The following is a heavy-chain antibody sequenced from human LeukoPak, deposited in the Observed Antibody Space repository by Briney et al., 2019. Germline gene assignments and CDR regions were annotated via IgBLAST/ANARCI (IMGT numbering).Heavy chain of an antibody. CDR1: GGSISSSSYY. D-gene: IGHD3-10*01. Sequence: PSETLSLTCTVSGGSISSSSYYWGWIRPPPGKGLEWIGSIYYSGSTYYNPSLKSRVTISVDTSKSQFSLKLRSVTAADTAVYYCALLWFGESNWFDPWGQGTLVTVSS. V-gene: IGHV4-39*01. J-gene: IGHJ5*02. CDR2: IYYSGST. CDR3: ALLWFGESNWFDP.